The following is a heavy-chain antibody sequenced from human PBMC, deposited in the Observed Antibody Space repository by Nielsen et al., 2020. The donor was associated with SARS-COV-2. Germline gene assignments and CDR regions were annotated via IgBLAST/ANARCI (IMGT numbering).Heavy chain of an antibody. CDR3: AKDRRLRLGELPEPFDY. CDR1: GFTFSSYG. D-gene: IGHD3-16*01. J-gene: IGHJ4*02. V-gene: IGHV3-30*02. Sequence: GESLKISCAASGFTFSSYGMHWVRQAPGEGLEWVAFIRYDGSNKYYADSVKGRFTISRDNSKNTLYLQMNSLRAEDTAVYYCAKDRRLRLGELPEPFDYWGQGTLVTVSS. CDR2: IRYDGSNK.